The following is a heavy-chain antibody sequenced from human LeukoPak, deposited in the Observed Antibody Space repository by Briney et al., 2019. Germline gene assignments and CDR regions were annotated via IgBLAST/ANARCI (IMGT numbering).Heavy chain of an antibody. Sequence: PGGSLRLSCAASGFTFSSYDMHWVRQATGKGLEWVSAIGTAGDTYYPGSVKGRFTISRENAKNSLYLQMNSLRAGDTAVYYCARGSYSSSWTHRRDFDYWGQGTLVTVSS. CDR2: IGTAGDT. D-gene: IGHD6-13*01. J-gene: IGHJ4*02. V-gene: IGHV3-13*01. CDR1: GFTFSSYD. CDR3: ARGSYSSSWTHRRDFDY.